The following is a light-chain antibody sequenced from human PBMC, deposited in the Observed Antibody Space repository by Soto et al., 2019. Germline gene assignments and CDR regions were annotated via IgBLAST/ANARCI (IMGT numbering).Light chain of an antibody. Sequence: QSALTQPASVSGSPGQSITISCTGTSSDVGGYNYVSWYQQHPGIAPKLLIYGVTNRPSGVSPRFSGSKSGNTASLPISGLQEEDDDDYHCSSYTSASTLLYLFGTGTKLTVL. CDR2: GVT. V-gene: IGLV2-14*01. CDR1: SSDVGGYNY. J-gene: IGLJ1*01. CDR3: SSYTSASTLLYL.